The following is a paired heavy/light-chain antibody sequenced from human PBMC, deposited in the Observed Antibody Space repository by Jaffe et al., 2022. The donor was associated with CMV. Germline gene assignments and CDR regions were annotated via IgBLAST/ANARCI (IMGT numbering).Heavy chain of an antibody. D-gene: IGHD6-13*01. V-gene: IGHV3-66*01. CDR3: ARDWDNGQLLPPN. CDR1: GFTVTTNY. CDR2: IYTGGDT. Sequence: EVQLVESGGGLVQPGGSLRLSCAASGFTVTTNYMSWVRQAPGKGLEWVSAIYTGGDTYYADSVKGRFTISRDSSSNRLYLQMNSLRAEDTAVYYCARDWDNGQLLPPNWGQGTLVTVSS. J-gene: IGHJ4*02.
Light chain of an antibody. CDR1: QSISTY. J-gene: IGKJ1*01. V-gene: IGKV1-39*01. CDR2: AAS. Sequence: DIQMTQSPSSLSASVGDRVTITCRASQSISTYINWYQQKPGKVPKVLMYAASSLQSGVPSRFSGSGSGTDFTLTISSLQPEDYATYYCQQSYSTPRTFGQGTKVDIK. CDR3: QQSYSTPRT.